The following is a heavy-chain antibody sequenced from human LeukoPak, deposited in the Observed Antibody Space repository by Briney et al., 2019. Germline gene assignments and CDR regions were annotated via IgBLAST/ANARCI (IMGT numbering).Heavy chain of an antibody. J-gene: IGHJ4*02. CDR3: ARDSSSGWCSDY. Sequence: PGGSLRLSCAASGFTFDDYGMSWVRQAPGKGLEWVANIKQDGSEKYYVDSLKGRFTISRDNAKNSLYLQMNSLRAEDTAVYYCARDSSSGWCSDYWGQGTLVTVSS. CDR1: GFTFDDYG. D-gene: IGHD6-19*01. V-gene: IGHV3-7*01. CDR2: IKQDGSEK.